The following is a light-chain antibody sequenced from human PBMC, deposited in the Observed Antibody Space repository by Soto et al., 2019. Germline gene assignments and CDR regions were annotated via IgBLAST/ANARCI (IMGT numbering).Light chain of an antibody. CDR2: GTS. J-gene: IGKJ3*01. CDR1: QSVNNNY. V-gene: IGKV3-20*01. CDR3: QQYGTSPFT. Sequence: EIVLTQSPGTLSLSPGERATLSCRASQSVNNNYLAWYQQKPGQAPRLLISGTSNRATGIPDRFSGSGSGTDFTLAISRLEPEDFAVYYCQQYGTSPFTFGPGTKVYLK.